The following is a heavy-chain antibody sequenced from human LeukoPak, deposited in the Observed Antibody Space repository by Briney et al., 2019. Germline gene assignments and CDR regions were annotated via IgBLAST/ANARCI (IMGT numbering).Heavy chain of an antibody. J-gene: IGHJ4*02. V-gene: IGHV3-30*02. D-gene: IGHD6-19*01. CDR1: GFTFSSYG. Sequence: GGSLRLSCAASGFTFSSYGMHWVCQAPGKGLEWVAVIWYDGSNKYYADSVKGRFTISRDNSKNTLYLQMNSLRPEDTAVYYCSTKVADDFDYWGQGTLVIVSS. CDR2: IWYDGSNK. CDR3: STKVADDFDY.